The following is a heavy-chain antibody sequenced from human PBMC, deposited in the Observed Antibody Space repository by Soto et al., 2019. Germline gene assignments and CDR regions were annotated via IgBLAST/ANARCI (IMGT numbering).Heavy chain of an antibody. CDR1: GFTFSDYY. Sequence: GGSLRLSCAASGFTFSDYYMSWIRQAPGKGLEWVSYISSSGSTIYYADSVKGRFTISRDNAKNSLYLQMNSLRAEDTAVYYCARDWATLRPGLEDWFDPWGQGTLVTVSS. CDR2: ISSSGSTI. V-gene: IGHV3-11*01. J-gene: IGHJ5*02. D-gene: IGHD5-12*01. CDR3: ARDWATLRPGLEDWFDP.